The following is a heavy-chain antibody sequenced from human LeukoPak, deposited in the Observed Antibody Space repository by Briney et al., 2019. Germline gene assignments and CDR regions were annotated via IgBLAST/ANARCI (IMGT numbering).Heavy chain of an antibody. CDR1: GFTFSSYA. J-gene: IGHJ4*02. Sequence: GGSLRLSCAASGFTFSSYAMSWVRQAPGKGLEWVSAISGSGGSTYYADSVKGRFTISRDNSKNTLYLQMNSLRAEDTAVYYCAKDRDIAAAGTLGGYYFDYWGQGTLVTVSS. CDR2: ISGSGGST. CDR3: AKDRDIAAAGTLGGYYFDY. D-gene: IGHD6-13*01. V-gene: IGHV3-23*01.